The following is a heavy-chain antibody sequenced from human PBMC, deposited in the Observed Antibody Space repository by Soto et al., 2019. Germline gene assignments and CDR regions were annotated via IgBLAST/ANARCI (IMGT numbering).Heavy chain of an antibody. J-gene: IGHJ3*02. Sequence: SETLSLTCTVSGGSISTYYWSWIRQPPGKGLEWIGYIYYSGSTNYNPSLKSRVTISVDTSNNHFSLKLSSVTAADTAVYYCARPYSSGWYAALDIWGQGTMVPVSS. CDR1: GGSISTYY. CDR2: IYYSGST. V-gene: IGHV4-59*08. D-gene: IGHD6-19*01. CDR3: ARPYSSGWYAALDI.